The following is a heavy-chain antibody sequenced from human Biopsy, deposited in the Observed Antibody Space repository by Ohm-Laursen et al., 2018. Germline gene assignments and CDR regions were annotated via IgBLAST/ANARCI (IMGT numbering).Heavy chain of an antibody. CDR3: AKEVFSAVGTSGFDP. V-gene: IGHV3-23*01. J-gene: IGHJ5*02. CDR2: ISGSGGST. Sequence: SLRLSCSASGFTFSSYGMHWVRQAPGKGLEWVSGISGSGGSTYYAESMKGRFTISRDNSKKTVYLQMKSLRAEDTAVYYCAKEVFSAVGTSGFDPWGQGTLVTVSS. CDR1: GFTFSSYG. D-gene: IGHD1/OR15-1a*01.